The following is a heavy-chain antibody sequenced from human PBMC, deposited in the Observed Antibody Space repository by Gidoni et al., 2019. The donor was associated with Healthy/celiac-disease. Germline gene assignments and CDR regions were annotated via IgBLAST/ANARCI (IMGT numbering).Heavy chain of an antibody. J-gene: IGHJ4*02. V-gene: IGHV5-51*01. CDR1: GYSFTSYW. Sequence: EVQLVQSGAEVKKPGESLKISCKGAGYSFTSYWNGWVRQMPGKGLEWMGIIYPGDSDTRYSPSFQGQVTISADKSISTAYLQWSSLKASDTAMYYCARRAYYYGSGSYEYYFDYWGQGTLVTVSS. CDR2: IYPGDSDT. CDR3: ARRAYYYGSGSYEYYFDY. D-gene: IGHD3-10*01.